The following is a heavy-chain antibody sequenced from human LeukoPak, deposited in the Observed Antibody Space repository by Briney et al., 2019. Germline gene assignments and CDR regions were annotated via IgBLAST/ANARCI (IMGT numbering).Heavy chain of an antibody. D-gene: IGHD6-6*01. CDR2: IWYDGSNK. CDR3: ARDVAARPADYFDY. CDR1: GFTFSSYG. V-gene: IGHV3-33*01. Sequence: GGSLRLSCAASGFTFSSYGMHWVRQAPGKGLEWVAVIWYDGSNKYYADSVKGRFTISRDNSKSTLYLQMNSLRAEDTAVYYCARDVAARPADYFDYWGQGTLVTVFS. J-gene: IGHJ4*02.